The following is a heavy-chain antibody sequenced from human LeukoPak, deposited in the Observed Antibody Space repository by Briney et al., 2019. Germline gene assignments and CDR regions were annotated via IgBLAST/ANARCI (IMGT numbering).Heavy chain of an antibody. V-gene: IGHV4-4*08. CDR3: AREVVAAAEVDY. J-gene: IGHJ4*02. CDR1: GFSFSNYW. CDR2: IYYSGST. Sequence: GSLRLSCAASGFSFSNYWMSWIRQPPGKGLEWIGYIYYSGSTSYNPSLKSRVTISIGTSKNQFSLKLSSVTAADTAVYYCAREVVAAAEVDYWGQGTLVTVSS. D-gene: IGHD6-13*01.